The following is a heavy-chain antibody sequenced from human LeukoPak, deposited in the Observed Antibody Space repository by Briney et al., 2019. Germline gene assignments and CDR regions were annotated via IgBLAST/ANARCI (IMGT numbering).Heavy chain of an antibody. CDR2: IYYSGRT. V-gene: IGHV4-59*01. Sequence: SETLSLTCTVSGGSISVDHWNWIRQPPGKGLEWIGCIYYSGRTYYNPSLKSRVTISVDMSKSQFSLRLTPVTAADTAVYYCARKNDFDSWGQGTLVTVSS. CDR1: GGSISVDH. J-gene: IGHJ3*02. CDR3: ARKNDFDS. D-gene: IGHD2/OR15-2a*01.